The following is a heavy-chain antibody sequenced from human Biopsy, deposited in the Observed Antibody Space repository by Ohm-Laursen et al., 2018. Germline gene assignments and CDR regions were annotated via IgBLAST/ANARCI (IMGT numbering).Heavy chain of an antibody. Sequence: ASVKVSCKASGYTFTGQYLHGVRQVPGQGLEWMGWINPHSGTTKFAQDFQGRVTMTRDTSITTAYMELRRLRSDDTAVYYCAKGQDLRGGAEYFQHWGQGALVTVSS. J-gene: IGHJ1*01. CDR1: GYTFTGQY. CDR3: AKGQDLRGGAEYFQH. D-gene: IGHD2-15*01. CDR2: INPHSGTT. V-gene: IGHV1-2*02.